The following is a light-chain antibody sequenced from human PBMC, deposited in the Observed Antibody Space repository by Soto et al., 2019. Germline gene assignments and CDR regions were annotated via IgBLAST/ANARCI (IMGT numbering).Light chain of an antibody. Sequence: DLQMTQSPSSLSASVGDRVTITCRASQSISTYLNWYQQKPGKAPKLQIYAASTLHSGVPSRFSGSGSGTDFTLTISSLQPEDFATYYCQQSYSTRPTFGQGTKVEIK. J-gene: IGKJ1*01. CDR1: QSISTY. CDR2: AAS. V-gene: IGKV1-39*01. CDR3: QQSYSTRPT.